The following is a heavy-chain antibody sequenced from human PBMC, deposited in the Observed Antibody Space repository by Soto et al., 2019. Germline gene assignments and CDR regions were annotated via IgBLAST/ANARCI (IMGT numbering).Heavy chain of an antibody. D-gene: IGHD1-1*01. CDR1: GGTFSSYT. CDR3: ARVPSWHDLVWWFDP. V-gene: IGHV1-69*16. CDR2: IIPILGIA. Sequence: SVKVSCKASGGTFSSYTISWVRQAPGQGLEWMGRIIPILGIANYAQKFQGRVTITTDASTSTVHMELNSLTSEDTAVYYCARVPSWHDLVWWFDPWRQRNLVTVSS. J-gene: IGHJ5*02.